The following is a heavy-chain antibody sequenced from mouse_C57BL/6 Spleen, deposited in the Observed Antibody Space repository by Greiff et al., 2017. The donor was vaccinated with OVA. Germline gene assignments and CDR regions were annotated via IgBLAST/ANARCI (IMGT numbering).Heavy chain of an antibody. CDR1: GYTFTSYD. J-gene: IGHJ1*03. D-gene: IGHD2-5*01. V-gene: IGHV1-85*01. CDR3: ARSDYSNPWYFDV. Sequence: VQVVESGPELVKPGASVKLSCKASGYTFTSYDINWVKQRPGQGLEWIGRIYPRDGSTKYNEKFKGKATLTVDKSSSTAYMELHSLTSEDSAVYFGARSDYSNPWYFDVWGTGTTVTVSS. CDR2: IYPRDGST.